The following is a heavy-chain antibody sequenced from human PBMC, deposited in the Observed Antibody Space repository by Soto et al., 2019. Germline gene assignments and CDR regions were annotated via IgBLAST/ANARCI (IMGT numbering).Heavy chain of an antibody. J-gene: IGHJ3*02. CDR3: VKDIKQESYYYDTSAGYGAFDI. D-gene: IGHD3-22*01. CDR1: GFTFSSYA. V-gene: IGHV3-64D*08. CDR2: ISSNGGST. Sequence: GGSLRLSCSASGFTFSSYAMHWVRQAPGKGLEYVSAISSNGGSTYYADSVKGRFTISRDNSKNTLYLQMSSLRAEDTAVYYCVKDIKQESYYYDTSAGYGAFDIWGQGTMVTVSS.